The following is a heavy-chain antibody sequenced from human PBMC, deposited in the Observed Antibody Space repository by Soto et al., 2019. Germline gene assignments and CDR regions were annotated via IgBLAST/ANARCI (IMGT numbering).Heavy chain of an antibody. CDR2: IYHSGST. V-gene: IGHV4-38-2*02. CDR1: GYSISSGYY. CDR3: ARDLDCSSSSQCYYGMDV. D-gene: IGHD6-6*01. J-gene: IGHJ6*02. Sequence: SETLSLTCAVSGYSISSGYYWGWIRQPPGKGLEWIGSIYHSGSTYYNPSLKSRVTISVDTSKNQFSLKLSSVTAADTAVYYCARDLDCSSSSQCYYGMDVWGQGTTVTVSS.